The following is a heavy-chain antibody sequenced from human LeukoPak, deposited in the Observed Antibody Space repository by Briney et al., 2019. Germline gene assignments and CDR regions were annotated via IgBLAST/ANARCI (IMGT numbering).Heavy chain of an antibody. Sequence: ASVTVSCKASGYTFTSYDINWVRQAPGQGLEWMGWMNPNSGNTGYAQKFQGRVTITRNTSISTAYMELSSLRSEDTAVYYCARSGYYDFWSGYYKSGHFDYWGQGTLVTVSS. D-gene: IGHD3-3*01. V-gene: IGHV1-8*03. CDR3: ARSGYYDFWSGYYKSGHFDY. J-gene: IGHJ4*02. CDR1: GYTFTSYD. CDR2: MNPNSGNT.